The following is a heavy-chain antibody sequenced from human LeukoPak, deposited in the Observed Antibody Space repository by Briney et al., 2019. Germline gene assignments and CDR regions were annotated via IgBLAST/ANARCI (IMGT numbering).Heavy chain of an antibody. Sequence: GGSLGLSCAASGFTFSDYYMSWIRQAPGKGLEWVSYISSSGSTIYYADSVKGRFTISRDNAKNSLYLQMNSLRAEDTAVYYCAREYIVVVPAAMVHDAFDIWGQGTMVTVSS. J-gene: IGHJ3*02. CDR3: AREYIVVVPAAMVHDAFDI. CDR1: GFTFSDYY. D-gene: IGHD2-2*01. CDR2: ISSSGSTI. V-gene: IGHV3-11*04.